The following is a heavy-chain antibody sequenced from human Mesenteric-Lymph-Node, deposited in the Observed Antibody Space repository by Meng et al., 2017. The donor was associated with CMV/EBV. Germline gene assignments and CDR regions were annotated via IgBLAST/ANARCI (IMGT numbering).Heavy chain of an antibody. Sequence: SVKVSCKASGGTFMNYAINWVRQAPGQGLEWMGGIIPISGTANYAQKYQDRVVFTTDESKTTAYMEMRSLRSEDTAVYYCARDLVAEYSGSYYGHRVDYWGQGTLVTVSS. CDR1: GGTFMNYA. CDR3: ARDLVAEYSGSYYGHRVDY. V-gene: IGHV1-69*05. CDR2: IIPISGTA. J-gene: IGHJ4*02. D-gene: IGHD1-26*01.